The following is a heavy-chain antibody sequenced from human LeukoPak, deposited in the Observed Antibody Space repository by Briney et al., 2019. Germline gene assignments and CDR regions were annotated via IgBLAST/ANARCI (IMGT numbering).Heavy chain of an antibody. CDR3: ARDGSSGVSIAARPFDY. V-gene: IGHV3-48*03. Sequence: PGGSLSLSCAASGFTFRSYEMNWVRQAPGKGLEWVSYISSSGTTIYYADSVKGRFTISRDNAKNSLYLQMNSLRAEDTAVYYCARDGSSGVSIAARPFDYWGQGTLVTVSS. CDR2: ISSSGTTI. J-gene: IGHJ4*02. CDR1: GFTFRSYE. D-gene: IGHD6-6*01.